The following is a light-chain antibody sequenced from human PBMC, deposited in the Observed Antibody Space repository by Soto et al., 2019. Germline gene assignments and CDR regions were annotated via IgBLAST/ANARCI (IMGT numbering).Light chain of an antibody. V-gene: IGKV3-11*01. Sequence: EIVLTQSPATLSLSPGERATLSCRASQSVSSYLAWYQQKPGQAPRLLIYDASNRATDIPARFSGSGSGTDFTFTISSLEHEYFAVYYCQQRSNLPLTFGGGTKVEIK. J-gene: IGKJ4*01. CDR3: QQRSNLPLT. CDR1: QSVSSY. CDR2: DAS.